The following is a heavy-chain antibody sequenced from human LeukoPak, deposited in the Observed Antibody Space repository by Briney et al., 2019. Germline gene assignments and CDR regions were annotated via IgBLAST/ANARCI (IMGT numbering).Heavy chain of an antibody. CDR1: GYTFTSYG. CDR3: ARNAQWLHAFDI. V-gene: IGHV1-18*01. J-gene: IGHJ3*02. CDR2: ISAYNGNT. Sequence: ASVKVSCKASGYTFTSYGISWVRQAPRQGLEWMGWISAYNGNTNYAQKLHGRVTMTTDTSTSTAYMELRSRRSDDTAVYYCARNAQWLHAFDIWGQGTMVTVSS. D-gene: IGHD3-22*01.